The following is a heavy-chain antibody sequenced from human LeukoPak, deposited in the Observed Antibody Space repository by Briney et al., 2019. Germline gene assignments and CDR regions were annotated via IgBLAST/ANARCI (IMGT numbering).Heavy chain of an antibody. V-gene: IGHV4-34*01. D-gene: IGHD1-1*01. CDR3: ARRSSWRDNFDY. Sequence: SETLSLTCAVYGGSFSGYYWSWIRQPPGKGLEWIGEINHSGSTNYNPSLKSRVTISVDTSKNQFSLKLSSVTAADTAVYYCARRSSWRDNFDYWGQGTLVTVSS. J-gene: IGHJ4*02. CDR2: INHSGST. CDR1: GGSFSGYY.